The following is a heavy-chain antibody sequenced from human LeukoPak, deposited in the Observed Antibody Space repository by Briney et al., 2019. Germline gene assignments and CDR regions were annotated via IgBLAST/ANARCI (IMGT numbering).Heavy chain of an antibody. J-gene: IGHJ4*02. CDR3: ARVAAVVTPGSDYFDY. CDR1: GGSISSGSYY. V-gene: IGHV4-61*02. CDR2: IYASGST. D-gene: IGHD4-23*01. Sequence: SETLSLTCTVSGGSISSGSYYWSWIRQPAGKGLEWIGRIYASGSTNYNPSLKSRVTISVDKSKNQFSLKLSSVTAADTAVYYCARVAAVVTPGSDYFDYWGQGTPGHRLL.